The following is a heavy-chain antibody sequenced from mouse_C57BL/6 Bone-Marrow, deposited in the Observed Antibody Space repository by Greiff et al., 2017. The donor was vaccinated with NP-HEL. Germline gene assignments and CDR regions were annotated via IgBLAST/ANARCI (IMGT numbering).Heavy chain of an antibody. V-gene: IGHV1-81*01. CDR1: GYTFTSYG. CDR3: AIYGSSY. D-gene: IGHD1-1*01. J-gene: IGHJ2*01. CDR2: IYPRSGNT. Sequence: QVQLKQSGAELARPGASVKLSCKASGYTFTSYGISWVKQRTGQGLEWIGEIYPRSGNTYYNEKFKGKATLTADKSSSTVYMELRSLTSEDSAFYFCAIYGSSYWGQGTTLTVSS.